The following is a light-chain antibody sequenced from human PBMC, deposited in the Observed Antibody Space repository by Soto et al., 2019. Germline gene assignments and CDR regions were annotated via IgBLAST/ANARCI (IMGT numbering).Light chain of an antibody. V-gene: IGKV1-39*01. CDR2: TAS. CDR1: QSISSY. Sequence: DIQMTQSPSSLSASVGDRVTITCRASQSISSYLNWYQQKPGKAPNLLIYTASSLESGVPSRFSGSGSGTDFTLTIASLQPEDFAIYYCLQYSSFPWTFGQGTKVDIK. J-gene: IGKJ1*01. CDR3: LQYSSFPWT.